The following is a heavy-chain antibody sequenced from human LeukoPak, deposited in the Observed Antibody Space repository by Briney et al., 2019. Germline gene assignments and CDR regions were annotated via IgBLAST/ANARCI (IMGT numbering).Heavy chain of an antibody. D-gene: IGHD6-19*01. J-gene: IGHJ3*02. CDR2: INHDGSST. V-gene: IGHV3-74*01. CDR1: GFTFTTFW. CDR3: ARGWAGWAGSAFDI. Sequence: GGSLRLSCAASGFTFTTFWMHWVRQAPGKGLVWVSRINHDGSSTNYADSVKGRFTISRDNAKNTVYLQMNSLRAEDTAVYYCARGWAGWAGSAFDIWGQGTMVTVSS.